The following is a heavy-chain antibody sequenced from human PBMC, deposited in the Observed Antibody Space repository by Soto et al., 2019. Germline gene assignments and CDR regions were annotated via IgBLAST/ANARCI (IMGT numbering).Heavy chain of an antibody. Sequence: EVQLVESGGGLVQPGGSLRLSCAASGFTFSRYRMNWVRQAPGKGLEWVSYISNSIIYYADSVKGRFTISRDNAKNSLFLQMNSLRAEDTAVYYCASDWSHAFDYWGQGTLVTVSS. V-gene: IGHV3-48*01. CDR2: ISNSII. CDR1: GFTFSRYR. CDR3: ASDWSHAFDY. J-gene: IGHJ4*02.